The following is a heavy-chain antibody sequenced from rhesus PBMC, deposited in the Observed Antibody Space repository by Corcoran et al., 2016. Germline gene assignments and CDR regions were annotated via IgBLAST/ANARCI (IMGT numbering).Heavy chain of an antibody. CDR2: INSGGGST. CDR3: AKGWDTVTTIDY. D-gene: IGHD4-23*01. CDR1: GFTFRSYG. V-gene: IGHV3S5*01. Sequence: EVQLVETGGGLVQPGGSLKLSCAASGFTFRSYGMSGARQTPGKGLEWVSAINSGGGSTYYADSVKGRFTISRDNSNNTLSLQMNSLRAEDTAVYYCAKGWDTVTTIDYWGQGVLVTVSS. J-gene: IGHJ4*01.